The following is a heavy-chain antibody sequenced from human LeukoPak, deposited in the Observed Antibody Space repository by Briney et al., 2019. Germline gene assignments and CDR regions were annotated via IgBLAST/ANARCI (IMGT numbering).Heavy chain of an antibody. CDR2: IYPSDSDT. J-gene: IGHJ4*02. CDR3: ARFGDAYSPVY. CDR1: GYSFSSYW. V-gene: IGHV5-51*01. D-gene: IGHD5-24*01. Sequence: GESPKISCKGSGYSFSSYWIGWVRQMPEKGLEWMGIIYPSDSDTKYSPSFQGQVTISADKSISTAYLQWSSLKASDTAMYYCARFGDAYSPVYWGQGALVTVSS.